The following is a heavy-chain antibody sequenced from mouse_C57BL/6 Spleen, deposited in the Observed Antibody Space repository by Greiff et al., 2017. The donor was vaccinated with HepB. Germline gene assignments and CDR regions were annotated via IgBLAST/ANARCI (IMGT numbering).Heavy chain of an antibody. Sequence: QVHVKQSGAELAKPGASVKLSCKASGYTFTSYWMHWVKQRPGQGLEWIGYINPSSGYTKYNQKFKDKATLTADKSSSTAYMQLSSLTYEDSAVYYCARGNSYGSSLFAYWGQGTLVTVSA. CDR2: INPSSGYT. J-gene: IGHJ3*01. V-gene: IGHV1-7*01. CDR3: ARGNSYGSSLFAY. CDR1: GYTFTSYW. D-gene: IGHD1-1*01.